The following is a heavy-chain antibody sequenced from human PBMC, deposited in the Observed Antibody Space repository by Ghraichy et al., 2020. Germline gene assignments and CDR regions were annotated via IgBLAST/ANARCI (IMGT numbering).Heavy chain of an antibody. J-gene: IGHJ4*02. CDR1: GYTFTSYD. CDR2: ISANNGNT. CDR3: ARGMEGYYGDYFDY. V-gene: IGHV1-18*01. D-gene: IGHD3-22*01. Sequence: ASVKVSCKASGYTFTSYDISWVRQAPGQGLEWMGWISANNGNTNYAQKLQGRVTMTTDTSTSTAYMELRSLRSDDTALYYCARGMEGYYGDYFDYWGQGTLVTVSS.